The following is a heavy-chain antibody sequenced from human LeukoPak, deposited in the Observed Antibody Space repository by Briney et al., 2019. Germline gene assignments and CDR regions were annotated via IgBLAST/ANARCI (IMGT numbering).Heavy chain of an antibody. CDR3: ARDLYYYDSSAHGGDYYYMDV. Sequence: GGSLRLSCAASGFTFSSYSMNWVRQAPGKGLEWVSSISSSSSYIYYADSVKGRFTISRDNAKNSLYLQMNSLRAEDTAVYHCARDLYYYDSSAHGGDYYYMDVWGKGTTVTVSS. CDR1: GFTFSSYS. V-gene: IGHV3-21*01. CDR2: ISSSSSYI. J-gene: IGHJ6*03. D-gene: IGHD3-22*01.